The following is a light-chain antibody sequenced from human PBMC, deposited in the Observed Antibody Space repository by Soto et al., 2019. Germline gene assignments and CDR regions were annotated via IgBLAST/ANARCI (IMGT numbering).Light chain of an antibody. Sequence: SALTRPAPVSGSPGQSITISCTGTSSDVGGYNYVSWYQQHPGKAPKFMIYDVSNRPSGVSNRFSGSKSDNTASLTISGLQAEDEADYYCSSYTTSNTRQIVFGTGTKVTVL. J-gene: IGLJ1*01. CDR1: SSDVGGYNY. CDR2: DVS. V-gene: IGLV2-14*01. CDR3: SSYTTSNTRQIV.